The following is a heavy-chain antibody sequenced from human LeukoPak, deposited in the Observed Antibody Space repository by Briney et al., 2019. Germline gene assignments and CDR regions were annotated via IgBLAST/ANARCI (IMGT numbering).Heavy chain of an antibody. CDR3: ARGLYPGGGYRW. D-gene: IGHD2-8*02. V-gene: IGHV4-61*01. CDR2: IYYSGST. J-gene: IGHJ4*02. Sequence: SETLSLTCTVSGGSVSSGSYYWSWIRQPPGKGLEWIGYIYYSGSTNYNPSLKSRVTISVDTSKNQFSLKLSSVTAEDTAVYYCARGLYPGGGYRWWGQGTLVTVSS. CDR1: GGSVSSGSYY.